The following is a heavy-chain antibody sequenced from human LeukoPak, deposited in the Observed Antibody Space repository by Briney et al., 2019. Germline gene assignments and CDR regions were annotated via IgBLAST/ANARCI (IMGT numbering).Heavy chain of an antibody. V-gene: IGHV4-4*07. CDR2: IYTSGST. D-gene: IGHD1-26*01. Sequence: SETLSLTCTVSGGSISSYYWSWIRQPAGKGLEWIGRIYTSGSTNYNPSLKSRVTMSVDTSKNQFSLKLSSVTAADTAVYYCARTHSGSYRPSGAFDIWGQGTMVTVSS. J-gene: IGHJ3*02. CDR3: ARTHSGSYRPSGAFDI. CDR1: GGSISSYY.